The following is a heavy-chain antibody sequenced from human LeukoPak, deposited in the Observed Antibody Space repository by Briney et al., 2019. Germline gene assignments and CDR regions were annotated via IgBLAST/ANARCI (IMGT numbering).Heavy chain of an antibody. CDR2: IWDDGTNK. J-gene: IGHJ4*02. CDR3: ARDAGYNSSSLIDY. V-gene: IGHV3-33*01. D-gene: IGHD6-6*01. CDR1: GFTFSSYG. Sequence: GRSLRLSCVASGFTFSSYGFHWVRQAPGKGLEWVAVIWDDGTNKYYADSVKGRFTISRDNSKNTLSLQMNSLRAKDTAVYYCARDAGYNSSSLIDYWGQGALVTVSS.